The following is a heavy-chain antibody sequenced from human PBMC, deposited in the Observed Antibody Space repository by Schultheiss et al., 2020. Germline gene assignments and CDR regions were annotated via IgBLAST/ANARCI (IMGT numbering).Heavy chain of an antibody. V-gene: IGHV3-30*03. CDR3: AREGSPGIMITFGVY. D-gene: IGHD3-16*01. CDR1: GFIFSRFG. Sequence: GGSLRLSCAASGFIFSRFGMNWVRQAPGKGLEWVAVISYDGSNKYYADSVKGRFTISRDNSKNTLYLQMNSLRAEDTAVYYCAREGSPGIMITFGVYWGQGTLVTVSS. CDR2: ISYDGSNK. J-gene: IGHJ4*02.